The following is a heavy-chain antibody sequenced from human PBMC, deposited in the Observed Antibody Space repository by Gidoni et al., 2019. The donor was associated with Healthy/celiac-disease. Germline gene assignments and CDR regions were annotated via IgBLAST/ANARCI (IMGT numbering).Heavy chain of an antibody. V-gene: IGHV1-69*06. CDR1: VGTFSSYA. CDR3: ARGVVGNAYYYYYYMDV. J-gene: IGHJ6*03. CDR2: IIPIFGTA. Sequence: VQLVQSGAEVKKPGSSVKVSCEASVGTFSSYAISWVRQAPGQGLEWMGGIIPIFGTANYAQKFQGRVTMTADKSTSTAYMELSSLRSEDTAVYYCARGVVGNAYYYYYYMDVWGKGTTVTVSS. D-gene: IGHD1-1*01.